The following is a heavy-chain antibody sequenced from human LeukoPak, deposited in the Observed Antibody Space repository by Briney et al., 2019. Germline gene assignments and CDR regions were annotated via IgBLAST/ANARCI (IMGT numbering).Heavy chain of an antibody. J-gene: IGHJ4*02. CDR1: GYSFTSYW. V-gene: IGHV5-51*01. D-gene: IGHD2-2*01. CDR2: IYPSDSDT. Sequence: GESLKISCKGSGYSFTSYWIGWVRQMPGKGLEWMGIIYPSDSDTRYSPSFQGQVTISADKSISTAYLQWSSLKASDTAMYFCARRPYCSSNSCPRVFEYWGQGTLVTVSS. CDR3: ARRPYCSSNSCPRVFEY.